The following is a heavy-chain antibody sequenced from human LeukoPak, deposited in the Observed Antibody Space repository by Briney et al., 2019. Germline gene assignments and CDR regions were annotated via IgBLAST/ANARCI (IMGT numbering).Heavy chain of an antibody. CDR1: GGSISSGGYS. CDR3: ARVGIYGSGSPTGWFDP. D-gene: IGHD3-10*01. V-gene: IGHV4-30-2*01. Sequence: SETLSLTCAVSGGSISSGGYSWSWIRQPPGKGLEWIGYIYHSGSTYYNPSLKSRVTISVDRSKNQFSLKLSSVTAADAAVYYCARVGIYGSGSPTGWFDPWGQGTLVTVSS. J-gene: IGHJ5*02. CDR2: IYHSGST.